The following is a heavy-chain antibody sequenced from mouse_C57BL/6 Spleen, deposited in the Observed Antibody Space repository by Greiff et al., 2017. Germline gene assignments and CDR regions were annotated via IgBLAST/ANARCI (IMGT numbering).Heavy chain of an antibody. CDR2: IDPETGGT. V-gene: IGHV1-15*01. CDR3: TREGVFGY. J-gene: IGHJ2*01. Sequence: QVQLQQSGAELVRPGASVTLSCKASGYTFTDYEMHWVKQTPVHGLEWIGAIDPETGGTAYNQKFKGKATLTADKSSSTAYMELRSLTSENTAVYCCTREGVFGYRGQGTTLTVSS. CDR1: GYTFTDYE.